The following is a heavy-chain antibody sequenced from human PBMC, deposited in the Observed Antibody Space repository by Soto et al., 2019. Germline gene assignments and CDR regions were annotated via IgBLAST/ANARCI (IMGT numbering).Heavy chain of an antibody. J-gene: IGHJ6*02. CDR2: IYYSGST. D-gene: IGHD6-6*01. CDR1: GGSISSSSYY. V-gene: IGHV4-39*01. CDR3: ARHRSASSPPPWGYYYYGMDV. Sequence: LSLTCTVSGGSISSSSYYWGWIRQPPGKGLEWIGSIYYSGSTYYNPSLKSRVTISVDTSKNQFSLKLSSVTAADTAVYYCARHRSASSPPPWGYYYYGMDVWGQGTTVTVSS.